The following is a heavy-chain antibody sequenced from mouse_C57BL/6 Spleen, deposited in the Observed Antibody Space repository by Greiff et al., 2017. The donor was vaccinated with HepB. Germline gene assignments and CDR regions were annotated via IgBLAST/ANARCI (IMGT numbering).Heavy chain of an antibody. V-gene: IGHV14-1*01. D-gene: IGHD1-1*01. Sequence: VQLQQSGAELVRPGASVKLSCTASGFNITDYYMHWVKQRPEQGLEWIGRIDPEDGDTEYAPKFQGKATMTADTSSNTAYLPLSSLTSEDTAVYYCTMYGYGSSVYFDYWGQGTTLTVSS. CDR2: IDPEDGDT. CDR1: GFNITDYY. CDR3: TMYGYGSSVYFDY. J-gene: IGHJ2*01.